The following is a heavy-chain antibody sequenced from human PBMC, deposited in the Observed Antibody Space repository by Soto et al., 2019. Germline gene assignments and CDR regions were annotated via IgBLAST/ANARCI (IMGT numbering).Heavy chain of an antibody. D-gene: IGHD4-17*01. CDR3: AKDLVGTVTTVHWFDP. Sequence: QVQLVESGGGVVQPGRSLRLSCAASGFTFSSYGMHWVRQAPGKGLEWVAVISYDGSNKYYADSVKGRFTISRDNSKNTLYLQMNSLRAEDTAVYYCAKDLVGTVTTVHWFDPWGQGTLVTVSS. J-gene: IGHJ5*02. V-gene: IGHV3-30*18. CDR1: GFTFSSYG. CDR2: ISYDGSNK.